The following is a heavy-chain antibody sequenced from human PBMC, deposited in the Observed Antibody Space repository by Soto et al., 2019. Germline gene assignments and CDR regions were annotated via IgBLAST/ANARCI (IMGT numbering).Heavy chain of an antibody. CDR3: ARDLEAMSHAFDI. CDR2: IIPIFGTA. Sequence: GASVKVSCKASGGTFSSYAISCVRQAPGQGLEWMGGIIPIFGTANYAQKFQGRVTITADESTSTAYMELSSLRSEDTAVYYCARDLEAMSHAFDIWGQGTMVTVS. D-gene: IGHD5-18*01. CDR1: GGTFSSYA. V-gene: IGHV1-69*13. J-gene: IGHJ3*02.